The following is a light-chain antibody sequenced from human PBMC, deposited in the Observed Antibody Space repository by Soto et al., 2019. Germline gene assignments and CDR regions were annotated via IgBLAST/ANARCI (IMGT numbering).Light chain of an antibody. CDR2: GNH. J-gene: IGLJ1*01. CDR1: SSNIGSNT. V-gene: IGLV1-44*01. CDR3: QSYDRSLSGFYV. Sequence: QSVLTQPPSASGTPGQRVTISCSGSSSNIGSNTVNWYQQLPGTAPKLLISGNHNRPSGVPDRFSGSKSGTSASLAITGLQAEDEADYYCQSYDRSLSGFYVFGTGTKVTVL.